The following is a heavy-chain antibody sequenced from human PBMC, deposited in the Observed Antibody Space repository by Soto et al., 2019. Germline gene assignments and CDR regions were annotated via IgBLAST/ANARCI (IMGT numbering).Heavy chain of an antibody. D-gene: IGHD3-10*01. CDR1: GFTFSSYD. V-gene: IGHV3-13*04. Sequence: GGSLRLCCAASGFTFSSYDMHWVRQVTGKGLGWVSAIGTAGDAYYPNSVKGRFTISRENAKNSLYLQMNSLRAGDTAVYYCARDLGGSSSIANWGQGTLVTVSS. CDR2: IGTAGDA. CDR3: ARDLGGSSSIAN. J-gene: IGHJ4*02.